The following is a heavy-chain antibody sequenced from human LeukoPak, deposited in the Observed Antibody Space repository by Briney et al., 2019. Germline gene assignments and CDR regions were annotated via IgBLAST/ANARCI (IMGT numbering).Heavy chain of an antibody. CDR2: IYYSGST. V-gene: IGHV4-39*01. J-gene: IGHJ4*02. CDR1: GGSISSSSYY. CDR3: ARVLGLAVAGPQDY. Sequence: SETLSLTCTVSGGSISSSSYYWGWIRQPPGKGLEWIGSIYYSGSTYYNVSLKSRVTISVDTSKNQFSLKLSSMTAADTAVYFCARVLGLAVAGPQDYWGQGTLVTVSS. D-gene: IGHD6-19*01.